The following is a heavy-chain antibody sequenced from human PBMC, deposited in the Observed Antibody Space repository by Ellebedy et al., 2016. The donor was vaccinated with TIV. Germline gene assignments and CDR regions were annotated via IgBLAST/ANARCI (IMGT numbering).Heavy chain of an antibody. Sequence: GGSLRLXXATSGFSVTNNYMTWVRQAPGKGLEWVSVIYSGGGTYYADSVQGRFIISKDNSKNTLYLQMNSLRGEDTAMYYCAKGKGSSDAFDFWGQGTMVTVS. V-gene: IGHV3-53*01. J-gene: IGHJ3*01. CDR1: GFSVTNNY. CDR2: IYSGGGT. CDR3: AKGKGSSDAFDF.